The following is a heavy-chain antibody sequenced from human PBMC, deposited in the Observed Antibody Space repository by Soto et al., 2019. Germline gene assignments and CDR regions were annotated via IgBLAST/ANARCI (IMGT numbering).Heavy chain of an antibody. V-gene: IGHV3-74*01. CDR1: GFTFSSYW. Sequence: EVQLVESGGGLVQPGGSLRLSCAASGFTFSSYWMHWVRQAPGTGLVWVSRINSDGSTTLYAASVKGRFTISRDNAKNTLYLQMNSLRAEDTAVYYCARSNWFDPWGQGTLVTVSS. CDR3: ARSNWFDP. CDR2: INSDGSTT. J-gene: IGHJ5*02.